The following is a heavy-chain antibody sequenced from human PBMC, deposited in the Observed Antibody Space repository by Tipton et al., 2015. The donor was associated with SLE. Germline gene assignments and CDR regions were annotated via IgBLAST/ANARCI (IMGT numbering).Heavy chain of an antibody. CDR3: ARDGLESNHDFWSGYPLYYSGMDV. Sequence: QSGAEVKKPGSSVKVSCKASGGTFSSYAISWVRQAPGQGLEWMGAIIPVFGTAIYAQRFNQRVTITADESTRSAYMEVRSLRSEDTAVYFCARDGLESNHDFWSGYPLYYSGMDVWGPGTTVTVSS. V-gene: IGHV1-69*01. J-gene: IGHJ6*02. D-gene: IGHD3-3*01. CDR2: IIPVFGTA. CDR1: GGTFSSYA.